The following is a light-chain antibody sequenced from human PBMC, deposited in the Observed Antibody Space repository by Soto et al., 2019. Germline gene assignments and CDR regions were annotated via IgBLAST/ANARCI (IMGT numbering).Light chain of an antibody. CDR1: SSDVGAYNY. J-gene: IGLJ1*01. Sequence: QSVLTQPRSVSGSPGQSVTISCTGTSSDVGAYNYVFWYQQHPDKAPKFMIYDVNKRPSGVPDRFSGSKSGNTASLTISGLQAEDEADYYCCSYAGTPYVFGTGTKVTVL. V-gene: IGLV2-11*01. CDR2: DVN. CDR3: CSYAGTPYV.